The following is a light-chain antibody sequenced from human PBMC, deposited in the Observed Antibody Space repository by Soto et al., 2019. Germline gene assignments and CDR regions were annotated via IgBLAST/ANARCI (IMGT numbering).Light chain of an antibody. Sequence: QSVLTQPPSVSAAPGQKVTISCSGSSSNLGNNFVSWYQHLPGTAPKLLIYENNKRPSGIPDRFSGSKSGTSASLGITGLQTGDEADYYCGTWDSSLRGYVFATGTKSPS. V-gene: IGLV1-51*02. CDR1: SSNLGNNF. CDR2: ENN. J-gene: IGLJ1*01. CDR3: GTWDSSLRGYV.